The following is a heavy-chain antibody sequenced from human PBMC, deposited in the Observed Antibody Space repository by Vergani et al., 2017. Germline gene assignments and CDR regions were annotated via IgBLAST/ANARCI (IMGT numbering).Heavy chain of an antibody. Sequence: QVQLQESGPGLVKPSQTLSLTCTVSGGSISSGDYYWSWIRQPPGKGLEWIGYIYYSGSTYYNPSLKSRVTISVDTSKNQFSLKLISVTAADTAVYYCARDPSDYGDYGIGWGQGTLVTVSS. J-gene: IGHJ4*02. CDR3: ARDPSDYGDYGIG. CDR2: IYYSGST. CDR1: GGSISSGDYY. D-gene: IGHD4-17*01. V-gene: IGHV4-30-4*01.